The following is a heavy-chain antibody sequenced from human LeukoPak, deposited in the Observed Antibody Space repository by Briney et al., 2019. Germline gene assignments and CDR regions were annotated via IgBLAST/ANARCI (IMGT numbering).Heavy chain of an antibody. D-gene: IGHD3-22*01. J-gene: IGHJ4*02. Sequence: EASVKVSCKASGYTFITFYMHWVRQAPGQGLEWMGIINPSSGTTSYAQKFQGRVSMTRDTSTSTLYLDLSSLKSEDTAVYYCVRARDSGDYYGDYFDYWGQGTLVTVSS. V-gene: IGHV1-46*01. CDR3: VRARDSGDYYGDYFDY. CDR2: INPSSGTT. CDR1: GYTFITFY.